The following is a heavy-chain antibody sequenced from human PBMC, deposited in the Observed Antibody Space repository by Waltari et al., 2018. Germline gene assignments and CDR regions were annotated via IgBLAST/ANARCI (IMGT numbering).Heavy chain of an antibody. CDR3: ARDEARYYDIMTGGGYYGLDV. D-gene: IGHD3-9*01. V-gene: IGHV4-61*02. Sequence: QVQLQESGPGLVRPSQTLSLTCTVSGGSISSGSVYWTWIRQPAGKGLEWVGHIFTSGSSKNTPSPKSRVSFSLDTSENQFSLRLSSWTAADTAVYYCARDEARYYDIMTGGGYYGLDVWGQGTTVTVSS. CDR2: IFTSGSS. J-gene: IGHJ6*02. CDR1: GGSISSGSVY.